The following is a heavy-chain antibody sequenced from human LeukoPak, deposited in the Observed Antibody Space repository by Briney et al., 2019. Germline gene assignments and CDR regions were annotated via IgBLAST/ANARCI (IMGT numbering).Heavy chain of an antibody. J-gene: IGHJ5*02. CDR3: ANANDYSNYVNWFDP. V-gene: IGHV1-69*05. Sequence: SVTVSCTASGGTFSSYAISWVRQAPGQGLEWMGGIIPIFGTANYAQKFQGRVTITTDESTSTAYMELSSLRSEDTAVYYCANANDYSNYVNWFDPWGQGTLVTVSS. D-gene: IGHD4-11*01. CDR2: IIPIFGTA. CDR1: GGTFSSYA.